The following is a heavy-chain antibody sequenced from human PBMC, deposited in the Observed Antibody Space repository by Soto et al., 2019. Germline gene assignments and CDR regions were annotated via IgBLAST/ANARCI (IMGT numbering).Heavy chain of an antibody. J-gene: IGHJ4*02. CDR2: IVPIFGTT. CDR3: GRVSLYGDVGYYDF. Sequence: QVQVVQSGTEVKKPGSSVKVSCKISGGAFSTYGIHWVRQAPGQGLEWVGGIVPIFGTTRNAQNFQGRVTFSATKSASTAYMDLTSVTSEDTAIYFWGRVSLYGDVGYYDFWGRGTLIAVSS. CDR1: GGAFSTYG. D-gene: IGHD4-17*01. V-gene: IGHV1-69*06.